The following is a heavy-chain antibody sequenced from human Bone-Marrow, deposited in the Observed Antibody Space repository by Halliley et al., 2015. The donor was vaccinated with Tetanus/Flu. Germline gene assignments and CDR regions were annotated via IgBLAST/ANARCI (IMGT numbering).Heavy chain of an antibody. J-gene: IGHJ3*02. V-gene: IGHV3-23*01. Sequence: VSGISGSGDITYYADSVKGRFTISRDNSKNTLYLQMDSLRAEDMAVYYCAKDRLGVMPDDFDIWGQGTMVTVSS. CDR3: AKDRLGVMPDDFDI. CDR2: ISGSGDIT. D-gene: IGHD3-16*01.